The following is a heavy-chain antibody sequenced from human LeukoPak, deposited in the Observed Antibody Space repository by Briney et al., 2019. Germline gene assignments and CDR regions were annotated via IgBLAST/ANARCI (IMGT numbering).Heavy chain of an antibody. CDR2: ISAYNGNT. V-gene: IGHV1-18*01. CDR3: ATSASITMIDY. J-gene: IGHJ4*02. Sequence: ASVKVSCKASGYTFTSYGISWVRQAPRQGLEWMGWISAYNGNTNYAQKLQGRVTMTTDTSTSTAYMELRSLRSDDTAVYYCATSASITMIDYWGQGTLVTVSS. CDR1: GYTFTSYG. D-gene: IGHD3-22*01.